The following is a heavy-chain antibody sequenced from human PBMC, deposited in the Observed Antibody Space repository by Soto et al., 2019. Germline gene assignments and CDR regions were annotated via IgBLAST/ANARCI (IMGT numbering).Heavy chain of an antibody. D-gene: IGHD4-17*01. Sequence: APVAVCSAAPGDSDTNYYLQWVPQAPGQGLEWMGIINPSGGSTSYAQKFQGRVTMTRDTSTSTVYMELSSLRSEDTAVYYCARILVGDYVCDYWVQGTLVTVSS. CDR3: ARILVGDYVCDY. J-gene: IGHJ4*02. V-gene: IGHV1-46*01. CDR2: INPSGGST. CDR1: GDSDTNYY.